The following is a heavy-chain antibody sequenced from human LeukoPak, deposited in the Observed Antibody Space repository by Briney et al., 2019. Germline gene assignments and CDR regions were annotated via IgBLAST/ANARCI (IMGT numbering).Heavy chain of an antibody. CDR3: AKGGDGYNYYFDY. CDR1: GFTLSDYA. CDR2: ISGSGGSI. J-gene: IGHJ4*02. V-gene: IGHV3-23*01. Sequence: PGGSLRLSCTASGFTLSDYAMSWVRQAPGEGLEWVSGISGSGGSIRYADSVKGRFIISRDNSKNTLYLQMNSLRAEDTAVYYCAKGGDGYNYYFDYWGQETLVTVSS. D-gene: IGHD5-24*01.